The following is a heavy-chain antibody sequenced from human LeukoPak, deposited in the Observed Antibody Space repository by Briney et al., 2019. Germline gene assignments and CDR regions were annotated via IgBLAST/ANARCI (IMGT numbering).Heavy chain of an antibody. V-gene: IGHV3-66*01. D-gene: IGHD3-22*01. J-gene: IGHJ4*02. CDR1: GFTVSSNY. Sequence: GGSLRLSCAASGFTVSSNYLSWVRQAPGKGLEWVSVIYSGGSTYYADSVKGRFTISRDNSKNTLYLQMNSLRAEDTAVYYCARGTYYYDSSGHGPLFYWGQGTLVTVSS. CDR3: ARGTYYYDSSGHGPLFY. CDR2: IYSGGST.